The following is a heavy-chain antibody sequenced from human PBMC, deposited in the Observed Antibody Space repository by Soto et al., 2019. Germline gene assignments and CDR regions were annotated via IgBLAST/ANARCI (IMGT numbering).Heavy chain of an antibody. J-gene: IGHJ4*02. D-gene: IGHD3-22*01. V-gene: IGHV3-30*18. CDR3: AKDRLSSYYYDSSGYYSDY. CDR2: ISYDGSNK. CDR1: GFTFSSYG. Sequence: GGSLRLSCAASGFTFSSYGMHWVRQAPGKGLEWVAVISYDGSNKYYADSVKGRFTISIDNSKNTLYLQMNSLRAEDTAVYYCAKDRLSSYYYDSSGYYSDYWGQGTLVTVSS.